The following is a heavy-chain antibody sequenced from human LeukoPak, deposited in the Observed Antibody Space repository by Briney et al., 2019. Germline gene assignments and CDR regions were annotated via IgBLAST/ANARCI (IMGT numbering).Heavy chain of an antibody. Sequence: GGSLRLSCAASGFTLSRYGMHWVRQAPGKGLEWVAVIWNDGRNKYYADSVKGRFTISRDNSKNTVYLQMNSLRAEDTAVYYCARVVWFDPWGQGTLVTVSS. CDR1: GFTLSRYG. CDR2: IWNDGRNK. CDR3: ARVVWFDP. J-gene: IGHJ5*02. V-gene: IGHV3-33*01.